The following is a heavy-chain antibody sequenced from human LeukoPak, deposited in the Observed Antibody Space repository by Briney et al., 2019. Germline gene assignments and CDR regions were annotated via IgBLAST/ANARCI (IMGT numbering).Heavy chain of an antibody. CDR3: ARDTPQHLKRYDS. Sequence: ASVKVSCKASGYNFYKFGIAWLRQAPGQGLEWMGWNNTHNGNTKYAQQYQGRVTMTTDTYTSTVYMELRSLRSDDTAVYFCARDTPQHLKRYDSWGQGTQVTVSS. CDR2: NNTHNGNT. J-gene: IGHJ4*02. V-gene: IGHV1-18*01. D-gene: IGHD6-13*01. CDR1: GYNFYKFG.